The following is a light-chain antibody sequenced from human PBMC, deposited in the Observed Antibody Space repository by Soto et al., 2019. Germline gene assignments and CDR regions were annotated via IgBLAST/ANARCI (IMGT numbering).Light chain of an antibody. CDR3: LQRSDWPLT. V-gene: IGKV3-11*01. CDR2: DAS. Sequence: EIVLTQSPTTLSLSPGERATLSCRASESVSSYFAWYQQKPGQAPRLLIYDASNRATGIPARFSGSGSGTDFTLTISSLHPEDFAVYYCLQRSDWPLTFGGGSKVEI. CDR1: ESVSSY. J-gene: IGKJ4*01.